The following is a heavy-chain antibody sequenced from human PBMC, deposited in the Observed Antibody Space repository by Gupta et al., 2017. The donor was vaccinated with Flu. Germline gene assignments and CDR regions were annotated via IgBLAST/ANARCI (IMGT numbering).Heavy chain of an antibody. J-gene: IGHJ4*02. CDR3: AKDRSGNPAIDY. CDR1: TFSWFA. V-gene: IGHV3-23*01. D-gene: IGHD6-13*01. Sequence: TFSWFAMNWVAQAPGKGLVSLSTVGAGGDRKYYADSVMGWFTISRDNSKNTIYRQKNSLTGDDTALYYCAKDRSGNPAIDYWGQGARVTVSA. CDR2: VGAGGDRK.